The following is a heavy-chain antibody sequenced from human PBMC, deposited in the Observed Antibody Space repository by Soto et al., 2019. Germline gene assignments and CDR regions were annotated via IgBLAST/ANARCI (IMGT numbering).Heavy chain of an antibody. CDR3: ARTYCSGGSCYSGYYYYGMDV. CDR1: GGTFSSYA. V-gene: IGHV1-69*06. CDR2: IIPIFGTA. J-gene: IGHJ6*02. Sequence: ASVKVSCKASGGTFSSYAISWVRQAPGQGLEWMGGIIPIFGTANYAQKFQGRVTITADKSTSTAYMELSSLRSEDTAVYYCARTYCSGGSCYSGYYYYGMDVWGQGTTVTVSS. D-gene: IGHD2-15*01.